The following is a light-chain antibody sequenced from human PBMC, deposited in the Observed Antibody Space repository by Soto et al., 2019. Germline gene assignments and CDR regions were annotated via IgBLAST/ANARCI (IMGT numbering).Light chain of an antibody. V-gene: IGKV1-39*01. CDR1: QSISNY. J-gene: IGKJ1*01. CDR2: SAS. CDR3: QQSHSTPRT. Sequence: DIQMTQSPSSLSASVGDRVTITCRASQSISNYLNWYQQKPGKAPKVLIYSASSLQSGVPSRFSGSGSGTEFTLTISSLQPEDFATYYCQQSHSTPRTFDQGTKVDIK.